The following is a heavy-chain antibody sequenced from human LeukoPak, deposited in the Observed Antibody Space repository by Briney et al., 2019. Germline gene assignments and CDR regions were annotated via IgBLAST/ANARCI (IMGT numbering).Heavy chain of an antibody. CDR2: IYYSGST. D-gene: IGHD3-22*01. J-gene: IGHJ4*02. Sequence: PSETLSLTCTVSGGSISSYYWSWIRQPPGKGLEWIGYIYYSGSTNYNPSLKSRVTISVDTSKNQFSLKLSSVTAADTAVYYCARHPEGDYYDSSGCFDYWGQGTLVTVSS. CDR1: GGSISSYY. CDR3: ARHPEGDYYDSSGCFDY. V-gene: IGHV4-59*08.